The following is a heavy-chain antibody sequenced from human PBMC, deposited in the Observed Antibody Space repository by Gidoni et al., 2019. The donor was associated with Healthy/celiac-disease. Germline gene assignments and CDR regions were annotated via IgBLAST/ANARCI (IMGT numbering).Heavy chain of an antibody. CDR3: ARVPSPIGRARPLRSNDAFDI. J-gene: IGHJ3*02. Sequence: EVQLVESGGGLVQPGGSLRLSCAASGFTVSSNYMSWVRKAPGKGLEWVSVIYSGGSTYYADSVKGRFTISRHNSKNTLYLQMNSLRAEDTAVYYCARVPSPIGRARPLRSNDAFDIWGQGTMVTVSS. D-gene: IGHD2-15*01. V-gene: IGHV3-53*04. CDR2: IYSGGST. CDR1: GFTVSSNY.